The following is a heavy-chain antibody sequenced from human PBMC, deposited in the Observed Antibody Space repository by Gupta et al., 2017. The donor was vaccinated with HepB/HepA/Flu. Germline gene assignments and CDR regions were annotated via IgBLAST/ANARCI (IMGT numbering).Heavy chain of an antibody. V-gene: IGHV4-4*07. D-gene: IGHD1-26*01. J-gene: IGHJ5*02. CDR3: ARWEKYRRVFDP. CDR1: GGSISDEY. Sequence: QVQLQESGPGRVKPSETLSLTCTVSGGSISDEYWSWIRQAAGKGLECIGRMHSSETTVYNPSLKSRVTMSLDTAKNPFSLTLRSVTAADTAVYYCARWEKYRRVFDPWGQGTLVTVSS. CDR2: MHSSETT.